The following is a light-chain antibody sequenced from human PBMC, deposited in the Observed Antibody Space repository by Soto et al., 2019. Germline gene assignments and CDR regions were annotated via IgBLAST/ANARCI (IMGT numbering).Light chain of an antibody. CDR1: QSISSW. J-gene: IGKJ1*01. Sequence: DIQMTQSPSTLSASVGDRVTITCRASQSISSWLAWYQQKPGKAPKLLIYDASSLESGVPSRFSGSGSGTEFTLTISSLQPDDFATYYCQQYNIYSTFGQLTKVDIK. CDR2: DAS. CDR3: QQYNIYST. V-gene: IGKV1-5*01.